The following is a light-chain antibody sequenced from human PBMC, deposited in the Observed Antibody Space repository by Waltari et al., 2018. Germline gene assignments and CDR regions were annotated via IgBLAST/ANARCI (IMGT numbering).Light chain of an antibody. CDR3: TSYTVSDFYV. CDR1: THDISTYNR. V-gene: IGLV2-18*02. J-gene: IGLJ1*01. CDR2: EVI. Sequence: HSALTQPPSVSGSPGQSVTIPCPGPTHDISTYNRISWYQQAPGTAPKLIIYEVINRPSGVPDRFSGSKSGGTASLTISGLQAEDEADYYCTSYTVSDFYVFGTGTKVTVL.